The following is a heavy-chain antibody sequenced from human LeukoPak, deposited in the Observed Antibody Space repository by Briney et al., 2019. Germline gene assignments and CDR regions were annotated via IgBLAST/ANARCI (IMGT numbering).Heavy chain of an antibody. CDR3: ARGLGFLIGSIWYPDALDI. Sequence: SETLSLTCTVSGYSISSGYYWGWIRQPPGKGLEWIVVYHVGTTDYNPSLRSRVTISVDGSKNQMSLTLRSVAAEDTAMYYCARGLGFLIGSIWYPDALDIWGQGAMVTVSS. CDR1: GYSISSGYY. D-gene: IGHD6-13*01. J-gene: IGHJ3*02. CDR2: VYHVGTT. V-gene: IGHV4-38-2*02.